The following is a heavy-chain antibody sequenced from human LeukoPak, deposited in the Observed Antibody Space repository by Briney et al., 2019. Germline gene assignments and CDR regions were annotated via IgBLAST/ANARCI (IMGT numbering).Heavy chain of an antibody. Sequence: SETLSLTCTVSGGSISSGGYYWSWIRQHPGKGLEWIGYIYYSGSTYYNPSLKSRVTISVDTSKNQFSLKLSSVTAADTAVYYCARVWSDHYYGSGSSFDYWGQGTLVTVSS. CDR3: ARVWSDHYYGSGSSFDY. D-gene: IGHD3-10*01. J-gene: IGHJ4*02. CDR1: GGSISSGGYY. V-gene: IGHV4-31*03. CDR2: IYYSGST.